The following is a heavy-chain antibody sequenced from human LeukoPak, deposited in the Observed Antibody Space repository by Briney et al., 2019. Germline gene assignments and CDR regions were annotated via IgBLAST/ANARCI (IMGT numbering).Heavy chain of an antibody. CDR1: GFTFSSYG. CDR3: AKDVGLPNNWFDP. Sequence: GGSLRLSCAATGFTFSSYGMSWVRQDPGKGLEWVSAISGSGGSTYYADSVKGRFTISRDNSKNTLYLQMNSLRAEDTAVYYCAKDVGLPNNWFDPWGQGTLVTVSS. J-gene: IGHJ5*02. D-gene: IGHD5-12*01. V-gene: IGHV3-23*01. CDR2: ISGSGGST.